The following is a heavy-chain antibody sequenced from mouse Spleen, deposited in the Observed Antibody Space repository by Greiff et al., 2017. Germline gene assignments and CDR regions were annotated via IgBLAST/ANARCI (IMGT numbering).Heavy chain of an antibody. J-gene: IGHJ3*01. CDR2: ISSGGSYT. Sequence: EVQRVESGGGLVKPGGSLKLSCAASGFTFSSYAMSWVRQTPEQRLEWVATISSGGSYTYYPDSVKGRFTISRDNAKNTLYLQMSSLRSEDTAMYYCARLYYGYEGWFAYWGQGTLVTVSA. CDR1: GFTFSSYA. CDR3: ARLYYGYEGWFAY. D-gene: IGHD2-2*01. V-gene: IGHV5-9-3*01.